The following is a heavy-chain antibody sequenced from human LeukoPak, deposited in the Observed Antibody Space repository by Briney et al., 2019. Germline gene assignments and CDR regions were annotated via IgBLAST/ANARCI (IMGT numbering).Heavy chain of an antibody. J-gene: IGHJ4*02. D-gene: IGHD2-2*01. Sequence: ASETLSLTCTVSGGSISSGGYYWSWIRQHPGKGLEWIGYIYYSGSTYYNPSLKSRVTISVDTSKNQFSLKLSSVTAADTAVYYCARERGVGYCSSTSCSQAGGLDYWGQGTLVTVSS. CDR1: GGSISSGGYY. CDR2: IYYSGST. V-gene: IGHV4-31*03. CDR3: ARERGVGYCSSTSCSQAGGLDY.